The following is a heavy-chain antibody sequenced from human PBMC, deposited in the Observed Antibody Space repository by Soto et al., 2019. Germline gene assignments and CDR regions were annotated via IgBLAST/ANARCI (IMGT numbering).Heavy chain of an antibody. V-gene: IGHV3-23*01. J-gene: IGHJ6*02. Sequence: GGSLRLSCAASGFTFSSHAMSWVRQAPGKGLEWVSSISGSHDNTYYADSVKGRFTISRDNSKNTLYLQMNSLRAEDRAVYFCAKANGPNSYYYGLDVWGQGTMVTVSS. D-gene: IGHD1-1*01. CDR1: GFTFSSHA. CDR2: ISGSHDNT. CDR3: AKANGPNSYYYGLDV.